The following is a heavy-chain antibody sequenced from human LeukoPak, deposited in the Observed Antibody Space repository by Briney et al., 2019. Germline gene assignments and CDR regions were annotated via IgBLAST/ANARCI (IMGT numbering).Heavy chain of an antibody. Sequence: GGPLRLSCAASGFTFSSYGMHWVRQAPGKGLEWVAVISYDGSNKYYADSVKGRFTISRDNSKNTLYLQMNSLRAEDTAVYYCAKQRRSSWYSAFDYWGQGTLVTVSS. V-gene: IGHV3-30*18. CDR1: GFTFSSYG. CDR3: AKQRRSSWYSAFDY. CDR2: ISYDGSNK. J-gene: IGHJ4*02. D-gene: IGHD6-13*01.